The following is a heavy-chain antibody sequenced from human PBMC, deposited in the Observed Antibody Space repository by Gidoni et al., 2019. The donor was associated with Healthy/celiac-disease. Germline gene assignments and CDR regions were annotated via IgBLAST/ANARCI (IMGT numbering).Heavy chain of an antibody. J-gene: IGHJ3*02. D-gene: IGHD3-22*01. V-gene: IGHV1-69*08. CDR2: IIPILGIA. Sequence: QVQLVQSGAEVKKPGSSVKVSCKASGGTFSSYTISWVRQAPGQGLEWMGRIIPILGIANYAQKFQGRVTITADKSTSTAYMELSSLRSEDTAVYYCARENRRDLITTGAFDIWGQGTMVTVFS. CDR3: ARENRRDLITTGAFDI. CDR1: GGTFSSYT.